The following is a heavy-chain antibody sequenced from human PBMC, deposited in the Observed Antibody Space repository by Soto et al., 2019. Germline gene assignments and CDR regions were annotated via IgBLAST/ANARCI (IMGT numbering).Heavy chain of an antibody. CDR2: TRSNGEYT. D-gene: IGHD2-2*01. CDR3: AKDSRNVAVSAARVYGMDV. J-gene: IGHJ6*02. Sequence: EVQVVESGGGVVPPGGARRLSCAVSGFTFSDYAMTWVRQAPGKGLEWVSTTRSNGEYTYYGDSAKGRFTVSRDNSKNTMYLEMSSVRAVDTAVYYCAKDSRNVAVSAARVYGMDVWGQVTTVTVSS. V-gene: IGHV3-23*04. CDR1: GFTFSDYA.